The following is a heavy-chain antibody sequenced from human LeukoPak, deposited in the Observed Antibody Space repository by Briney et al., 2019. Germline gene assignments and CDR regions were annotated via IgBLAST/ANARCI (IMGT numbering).Heavy chain of an antibody. V-gene: IGHV3-30*02. D-gene: IGHD6-19*01. CDR1: GFTFSSYG. CDR3: AKDRSSGWYYFDY. CDR2: IRYDGSNK. J-gene: IGHJ4*02. Sequence: GGSLRLSCAAPGFTFSSYGMHWVRQAPGKGLEWAAFIRYDGSNKYYPDSVKGRFTISRDNSKNTLYLQMNSLRAEDTAVYYCAKDRSSGWYYFDYWGQGTLVTVSS.